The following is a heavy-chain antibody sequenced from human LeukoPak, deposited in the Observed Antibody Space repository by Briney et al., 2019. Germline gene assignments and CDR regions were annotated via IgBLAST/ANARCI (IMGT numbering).Heavy chain of an antibody. J-gene: IGHJ4*02. CDR1: GGSISSYY. CDR3: ARQGVGATFFDY. V-gene: IGHV4-4*09. Sequence: PSETLSLTCTVSGGSISSYYWSWIRQPPGKGLEWIGYIYTSGSTNYSPSLKSRVTISVDTSKNQFSLKLSSVTAADTAVYYCARQGVGATFFDYWGQGTLVTVSS. D-gene: IGHD1-26*01. CDR2: IYTSGST.